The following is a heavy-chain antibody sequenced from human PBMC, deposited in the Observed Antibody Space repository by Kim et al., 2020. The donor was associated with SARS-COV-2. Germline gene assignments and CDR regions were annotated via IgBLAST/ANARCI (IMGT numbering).Heavy chain of an antibody. CDR1: GDSVSSNSAA. CDR3: ARDRGTSGMPGRFDP. Sequence: SQTLSLTCAISGDSVSSNSAAWNWLRQSPSRGLEWLARTYYRSKWYYGYAVSVKSRITITPDTSKNQFSLQLNSVTPEDTAVYYCARDRGTSGMPGRFDPWGQGTLVTVSS. D-gene: IGHD1-1*01. J-gene: IGHJ5*02. CDR2: TYYRSKWYY. V-gene: IGHV6-1*01.